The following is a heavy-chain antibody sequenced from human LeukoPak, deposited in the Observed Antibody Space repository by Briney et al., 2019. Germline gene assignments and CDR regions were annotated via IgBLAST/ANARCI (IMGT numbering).Heavy chain of an antibody. CDR1: GGSISSYY. V-gene: IGHV4-59*01. CDR2: IYYSGST. J-gene: IGHJ4*02. D-gene: IGHD6-13*01. Sequence: SETLSLTCTVSGGSISSYYWSWIRQPPGKGREGIGYIYYSGSTNYNPSLKSRVTISVDTTKNQFSLKLSSVSAADTAVYYCARVRGNSSPGHFHYWRQGTLVSVSS. CDR3: ARVRGNSSPGHFHY.